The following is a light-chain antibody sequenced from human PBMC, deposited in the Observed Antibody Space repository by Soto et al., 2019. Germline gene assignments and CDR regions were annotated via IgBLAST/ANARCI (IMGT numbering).Light chain of an antibody. CDR2: DAY. Sequence: DIQVTQSPSTLSASVGERVTITCGASQSIGTWLAWYQQKPGKAPKLLIFDAYTLESGVPSRFSGSGSGKDFTLTISSLQPDDFATYYCQQYSDSSGAFGQGTQVDI. J-gene: IGKJ1*01. CDR1: QSIGTW. CDR3: QQYSDSSGA. V-gene: IGKV1-5*01.